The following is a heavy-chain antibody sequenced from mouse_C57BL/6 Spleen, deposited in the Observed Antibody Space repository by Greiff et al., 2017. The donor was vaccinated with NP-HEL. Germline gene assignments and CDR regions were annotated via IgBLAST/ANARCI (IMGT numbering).Heavy chain of an antibody. CDR1: GYTFTSYW. J-gene: IGHJ4*01. CDR2: IDPNSGGT. D-gene: IGHD1-1*01. Sequence: QVQLQQPGAELVKPGASVKLSCKASGYTFTSYWMHWVKQRPGRGLEWIGRIDPNSGGTKYNEKFKSKATLTVDKPSSTAYMQLSSLTSEDSAVYYCARGHLITTVVAPYYAMDYWGQGTSVTVSS. V-gene: IGHV1-72*01. CDR3: ARGHLITTVVAPYYAMDY.